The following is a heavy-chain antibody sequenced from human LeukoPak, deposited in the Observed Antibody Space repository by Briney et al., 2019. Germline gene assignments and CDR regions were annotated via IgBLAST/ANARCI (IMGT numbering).Heavy chain of an antibody. Sequence: ASVKVSCKASGYTFTSYGISWVRQAPGRGLEWMGWISAYNGNTNYAQKLQGRVTMTTDASTSTAYMELRSLRSDDTALYYCARNLRSTPVYFDYWGQGTLVTVSS. CDR2: ISAYNGNT. CDR3: ARNLRSTPVYFDY. V-gene: IGHV1-18*01. D-gene: IGHD4-17*01. CDR1: GYTFTSYG. J-gene: IGHJ4*02.